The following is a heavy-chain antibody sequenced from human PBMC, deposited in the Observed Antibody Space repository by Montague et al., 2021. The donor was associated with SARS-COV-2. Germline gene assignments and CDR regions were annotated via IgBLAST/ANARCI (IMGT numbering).Heavy chain of an antibody. Sequence: SETLSLTCTVSGDSTSCPNCYWGWIRQAPGKGLDWIGTIYNSGTTXYNPSLKSRLTISIDTSENQFSLKLTSVTAADTAVYYCARHRNYGDHSLDNWFHPWGQGTLVTVSS. J-gene: IGHJ5*02. CDR2: IYNSGTT. CDR1: GDSTSCPNCY. D-gene: IGHD4-17*01. CDR3: ARHRNYGDHSLDNWFHP. V-gene: IGHV4-39*01.